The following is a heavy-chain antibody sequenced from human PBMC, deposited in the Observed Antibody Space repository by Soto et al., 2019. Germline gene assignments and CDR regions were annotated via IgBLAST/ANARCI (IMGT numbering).Heavy chain of an antibody. J-gene: IGHJ4*02. D-gene: IGHD3-22*01. CDR1: GLTFDSYW. CDR2: SNSDVIIT. Sequence: LRLSCAASGLTFDSYWMHCLRQAPGKVLVWVSRSNSDVIITSYADSMNGRFTIATASAKKPLYLQMNSLRAEDTAVYYCGRNSYHHDSSGYGDYCGQGTLVTISS. V-gene: IGHV3-74*01. CDR3: GRNSYHHDSSGYGDY.